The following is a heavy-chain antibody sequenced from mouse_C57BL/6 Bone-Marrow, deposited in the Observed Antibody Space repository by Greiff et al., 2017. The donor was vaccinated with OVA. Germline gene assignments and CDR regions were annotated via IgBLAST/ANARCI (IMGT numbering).Heavy chain of an antibody. CDR1: GYAFSSYW. CDR3: ARPLYGSSPWCAY. J-gene: IGHJ3*01. V-gene: IGHV1-80*01. CDR2: IYPGDGDT. D-gene: IGHD1-1*01. Sequence: QVQLKQSGAELVKPGASVKISCKASGYAFSSYWMNWVKQRPGKGLEWIGQIYPGDGDTNYNGKFKGKATLTADKSSSTAYMQLSSLTSEDSAVYFCARPLYGSSPWCAYWGQGTLVTVSA.